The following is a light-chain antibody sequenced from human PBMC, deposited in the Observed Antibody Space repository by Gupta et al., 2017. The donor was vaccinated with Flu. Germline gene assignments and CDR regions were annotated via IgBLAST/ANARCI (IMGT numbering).Light chain of an antibody. CDR3: CSYAGSSSYVV. CDR2: EGS. J-gene: IGLJ2*01. CDR1: SSDVGSYNL. Sequence: SALTTPAAVSGSPGQSLTISCTGTSSDVGSYNLVSWYQQHPGKAPKLMIYEGSKRPSGVANRFSGSKSGNTAALTITGLQAEDEADYYCCSYAGSSSYVVFGGGTKLTVL. V-gene: IGLV2-23*01.